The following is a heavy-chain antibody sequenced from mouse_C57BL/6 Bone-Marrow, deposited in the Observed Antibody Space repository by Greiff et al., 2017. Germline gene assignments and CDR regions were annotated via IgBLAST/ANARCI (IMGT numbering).Heavy chain of an antibody. V-gene: IGHV1-54*01. CDR3: ARSTTTVFGY. Sequence: VQLQQSGAELVRPGTSVKVSCKASGYAFTNYLIEWVKQRPGQGLEWIGVINPGSGGTNYNEKFKGKATLTADKSSSTSYMQLSRLTSEDSAVYFCARSTTTVFGYWGQGSTLTVSS. J-gene: IGHJ2*01. CDR2: INPGSGGT. D-gene: IGHD1-1*01. CDR1: GYAFTNYL.